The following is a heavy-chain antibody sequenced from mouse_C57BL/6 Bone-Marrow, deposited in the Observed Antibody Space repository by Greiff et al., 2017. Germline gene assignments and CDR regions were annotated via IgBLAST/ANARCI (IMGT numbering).Heavy chain of an antibody. CDR3: ASGFITSVVGPPFDY. D-gene: IGHD1-1*01. J-gene: IGHJ2*01. Sequence: VKVVESGAELVRPGTSVKVSCKASGYAFTNYLIEWVKQRPGQGLEWIGVINPGSGGTNYNEKFKGKATLTADKSSSTAYMQLSSLTSEDSAVYFCASGFITSVVGPPFDYWGQGTTLTVSS. CDR1: GYAFTNYL. CDR2: INPGSGGT. V-gene: IGHV1-54*01.